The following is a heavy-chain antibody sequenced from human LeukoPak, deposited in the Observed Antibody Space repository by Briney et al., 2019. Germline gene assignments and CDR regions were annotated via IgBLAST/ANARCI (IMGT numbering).Heavy chain of an antibody. CDR2: INHSGST. Sequence: SETLSLTCAVYGGSFSGYYWSWIRQPPGKGLEWIGEINHSGSTNYNPSLKSRVTISVDTSKNQFSLKLSSVTAADTAAYYCARGRRQWFGSSSGWFDPWGQGTLVTVSS. V-gene: IGHV4-34*01. J-gene: IGHJ5*02. CDR1: GGSFSGYY. D-gene: IGHD3-10*01. CDR3: ARGRRQWFGSSSGWFDP.